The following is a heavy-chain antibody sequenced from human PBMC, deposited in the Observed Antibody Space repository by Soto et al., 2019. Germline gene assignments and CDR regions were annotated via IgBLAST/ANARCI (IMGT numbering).Heavy chain of an antibody. J-gene: IGHJ6*02. CDR2: INPNSGGT. CDR3: ARDNYSNLDHNQKYYYYGMDV. Sequence: ASVKVSCKASGYTFTGYYMHWVRQAPGQGLEWMGWINPNSGGTNYAQKFQGWVTMTRDTSISTAYMELSRLRSDDTAVYYCARDNYSNLDHNQKYYYYGMDVWGQGTTVTVSS. V-gene: IGHV1-2*04. D-gene: IGHD4-4*01. CDR1: GYTFTGYY.